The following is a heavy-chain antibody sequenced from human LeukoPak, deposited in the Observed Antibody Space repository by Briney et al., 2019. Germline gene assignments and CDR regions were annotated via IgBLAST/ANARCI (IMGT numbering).Heavy chain of an antibody. V-gene: IGHV4-38-2*01. CDR3: ARLIVVVPAAPLNWFDP. Sequence: PSETRSLTCAVSGYSISSGYYWGWIRQPPGKGLEWIGSIYHSGSTYYNPSLKSRVTISVDTSKNQFSLKLSSVTAADTAVYYCARLIVVVPAAPLNWFDPWGQGTLVTVSS. CDR2: IYHSGST. J-gene: IGHJ5*02. D-gene: IGHD2-2*01. CDR1: GYSISSGYY.